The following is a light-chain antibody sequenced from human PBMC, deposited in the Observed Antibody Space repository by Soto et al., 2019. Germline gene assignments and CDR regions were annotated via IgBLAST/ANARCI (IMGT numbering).Light chain of an antibody. CDR3: SSYTSSSTLV. Sequence: QSALTQPASVSGSPGQSITLSCTGTSSDVGGYNYLSWYQQHPGKAPKTMIYEVSNRPSGVSNRFSGSKSGNTASLTISGLQADDEADYYCSSYTSSSTLVFGGGTKLTVL. CDR1: SSDVGGYNY. CDR2: EVS. V-gene: IGLV2-14*01. J-gene: IGLJ2*01.